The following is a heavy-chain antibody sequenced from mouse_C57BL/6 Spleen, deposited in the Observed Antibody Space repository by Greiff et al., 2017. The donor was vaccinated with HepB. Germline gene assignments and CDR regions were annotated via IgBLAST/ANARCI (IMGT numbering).Heavy chain of an antibody. CDR3: ARWGGSYYAMDY. J-gene: IGHJ4*01. CDR2: IHPNSGST. Sequence: VQLQQSGAELVKPGASVKLSCKASGYTFTSYWMHWVKQRPGQGLEWIGMIHPNSGSTNYNEKFKSKATLTVDKSSSTAYMQLSSLTSEDSAVYYCARWGGSYYAMDYWGQGTSVTVSS. CDR1: GYTFTSYW. V-gene: IGHV1-64*01.